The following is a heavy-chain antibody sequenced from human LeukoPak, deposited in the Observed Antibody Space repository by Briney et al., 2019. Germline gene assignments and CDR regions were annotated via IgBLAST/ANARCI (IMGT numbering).Heavy chain of an antibody. J-gene: IGHJ4*02. CDR3: ARVVAALYYDFWSGSYFDY. D-gene: IGHD3-3*01. Sequence: SVKVSCKASGGTFSSYAISWVRQAPGQGLEWMGGIIPTFNTADYAQKFQGRVTITADESTSTAYMELSSLRSEDTAVYYCARVVAALYYDFWSGSYFDYWGQGTLVTVSS. CDR1: GGTFSSYA. V-gene: IGHV1-69*01. CDR2: IIPTFNTA.